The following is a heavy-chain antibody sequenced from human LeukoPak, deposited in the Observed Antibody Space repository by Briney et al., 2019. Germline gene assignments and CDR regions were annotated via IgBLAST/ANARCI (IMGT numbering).Heavy chain of an antibody. CDR3: AKCPLAGGNPDY. D-gene: IGHD1-14*01. CDR2: INGNGVGT. CDR1: GFTFSSYA. Sequence: GGSLRLSCAASGFTFSSYAMSWVRQTPGKGLEWVSAINGNGVGTFYAGSVVGRFTISRDNSKNTLYLQMSSLRVEDTAVYYCAKCPLAGGNPDYWGQGTLVTVPS. V-gene: IGHV3-23*01. J-gene: IGHJ4*02.